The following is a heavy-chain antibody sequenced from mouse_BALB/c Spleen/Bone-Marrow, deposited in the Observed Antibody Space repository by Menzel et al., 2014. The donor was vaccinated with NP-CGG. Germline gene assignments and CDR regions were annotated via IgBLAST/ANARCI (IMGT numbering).Heavy chain of an antibody. CDR3: ANDGFAY. D-gene: IGHD2-3*01. J-gene: IGHJ3*01. CDR1: GFNIKDTY. V-gene: IGHV14-3*02. Sequence: VQLQQSGAELVKPGASVKLSCTASGFNIKDTYMHWVKQRPEQGLEWIGRIDPANGNTKYDPKFQGKATITADTSSNPAHLLLSSLTAEDTAVYYCANDGFAYWGQGTLVTVSA. CDR2: IDPANGNT.